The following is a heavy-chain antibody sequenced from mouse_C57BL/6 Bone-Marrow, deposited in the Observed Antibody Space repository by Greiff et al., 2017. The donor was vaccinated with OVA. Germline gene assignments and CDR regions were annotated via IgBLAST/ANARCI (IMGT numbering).Heavy chain of an antibody. D-gene: IGHD2-2*01. CDR3: AGGEDGYDGWFAY. CDR1: YFAFMASA. J-gene: IGHJ3*01. V-gene: IGHV1-49*01. Sequence: LVESGAELVRPGSSVKLSCKDSYFAFMASAMHWVKQRPGHGLEWIGSFTMYSDATAYSENFKGKATLTANTSSSTAYMELSSLTSEDSAVYYCAGGEDGYDGWFAYWGQGTLVTVSA. CDR2: FTMYSDAT.